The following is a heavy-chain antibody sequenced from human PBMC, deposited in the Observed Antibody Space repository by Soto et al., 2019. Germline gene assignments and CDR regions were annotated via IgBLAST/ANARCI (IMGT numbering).Heavy chain of an antibody. CDR1: GASINSGGYY. CDR3: ARGGGYDSFDF. J-gene: IGHJ4*02. D-gene: IGHD2-15*01. V-gene: IGHV4-31*02. Sequence: PSETLSLTCTVSGASINSGGYYWSWIRQLPGKGLEWIGYIYFSGSTYYNPSLESRVTISLDTSQNQFSLKLSSMTAADKAVYYCARGGGYDSFDFWGQGIQVTVSS. CDR2: IYFSGST.